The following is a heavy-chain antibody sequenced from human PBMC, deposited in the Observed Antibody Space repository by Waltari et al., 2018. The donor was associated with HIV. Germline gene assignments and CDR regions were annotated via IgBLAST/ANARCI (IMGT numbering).Heavy chain of an antibody. CDR1: GFTFSTHV. Sequence: EVQLLESGGGLVQPGRSLRLSCADSGFTFSTHVMNCVRQAQGNGLKWVSSISASGHSTYYADSVKGRFTISRYNSKNTLYLQMNSLRAEDTAVYYCVKVGFDGPYHTYFDYWGQGTLVTVSS. D-gene: IGHD3-9*01. CDR3: VKVGFDGPYHTYFDY. CDR2: ISASGHST. J-gene: IGHJ4*02. V-gene: IGHV3-23*01.